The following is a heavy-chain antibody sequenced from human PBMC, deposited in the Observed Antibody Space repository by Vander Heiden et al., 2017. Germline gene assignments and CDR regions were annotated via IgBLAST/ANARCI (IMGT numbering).Heavy chain of an antibody. J-gene: IGHJ3*02. V-gene: IGHV5-51*01. CDR1: GYSFNGYW. D-gene: IGHD3-22*01. Sequence: VQLVQSGAEVKKPGAALKIRCEGSGYSFNGYWIGWVRQMPGKGLEWMGIIYPGDSDTRYSPSFQGQVTISADKSISTAYLQWSSLKASDTAMYYCASSDYDSSGHDAFDIWGQGTMVTVSS. CDR3: ASSDYDSSGHDAFDI. CDR2: IYPGDSDT.